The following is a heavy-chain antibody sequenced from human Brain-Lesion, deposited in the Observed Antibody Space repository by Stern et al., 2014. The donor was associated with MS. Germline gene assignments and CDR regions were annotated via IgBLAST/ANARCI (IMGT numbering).Heavy chain of an antibody. J-gene: IGHJ4*02. V-gene: IGHV4-39*01. D-gene: IGHD1-26*01. Sequence: QVLLVESGPGLVKPSETLSLTCTVSGGPISSSSYYWGWIRQPPGKGLEWIGTIHYTGSTNYNPSLKSRVTFSVDMSRNQFSPKLGSVTAADTAVYYCASWVGARRRRFDYWGQGTLVTVSS. CDR1: GGPISSSSYY. CDR2: IHYTGST. CDR3: ASWVGARRRRFDY.